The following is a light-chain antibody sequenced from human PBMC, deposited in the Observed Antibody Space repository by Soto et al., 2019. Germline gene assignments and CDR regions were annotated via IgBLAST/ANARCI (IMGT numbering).Light chain of an antibody. Sequence: DIVMTQSPLSLPVTPGEPASISCKSSQSLLHSNGDNHLDWYLQKPGQPPQLLIYLGSIRASGVPERFSGSGSATDFTLKISRVEAEDVGVYYCMPSLHPPLNFGPGTTVDIK. CDR1: QSLLHSNGDNH. CDR2: LGS. J-gene: IGKJ3*01. CDR3: MPSLHPPLN. V-gene: IGKV2-28*01.